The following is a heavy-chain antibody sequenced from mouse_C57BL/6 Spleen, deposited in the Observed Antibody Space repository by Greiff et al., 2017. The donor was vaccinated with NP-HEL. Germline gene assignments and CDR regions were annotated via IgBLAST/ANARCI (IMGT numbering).Heavy chain of an antibody. CDR1: GFTFSSYA. J-gene: IGHJ2*01. Sequence: EVQRVESGEGLVKPGGSLKLSCAASGFTFSSYAMSWVRQTPEKRLEWVAYISSGGDYIYYADTVKGRFTISRDNARNTLYLQMSSLKSEDTAMYYCTRVKTAQATNYFDYWGQGTTLTVSS. CDR3: TRVKTAQATNYFDY. V-gene: IGHV5-9-1*02. CDR2: ISSGGDYI. D-gene: IGHD3-2*02.